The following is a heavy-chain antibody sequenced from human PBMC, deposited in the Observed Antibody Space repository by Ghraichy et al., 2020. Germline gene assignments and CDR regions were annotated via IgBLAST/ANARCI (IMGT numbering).Heavy chain of an antibody. D-gene: IGHD2-15*01. CDR2: TYYRSKWYN. Sequence: SETLSLTCAISGDSVSSNIPAWNWIRQSPSRGLEWLGRTYYRSKWYNDYAPFVKGRITINPDTSKNRFSMQLNSVTPEDTAVYYCSRGHSGDAFDIWGQGTMVTVSS. CDR3: SRGHSGDAFDI. CDR1: GDSVSSNIPA. J-gene: IGHJ3*02. V-gene: IGHV6-1*01.